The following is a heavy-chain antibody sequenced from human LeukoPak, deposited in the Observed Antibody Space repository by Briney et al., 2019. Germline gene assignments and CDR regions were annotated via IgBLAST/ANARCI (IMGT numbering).Heavy chain of an antibody. CDR1: GGSITSGDYY. Sequence: SQTLSLTCTVSGGSITSGDYYWSWIRQPPGKGLECIGYIYYIGSTYYNPSLKSRVTISVDTSKNQFSLKLSSVTAADTAVYYCARDPHGGGLGDGFDIWGQGTMVTVSS. CDR2: IYYIGST. D-gene: IGHD3-16*01. CDR3: ARDPHGGGLGDGFDI. J-gene: IGHJ3*02. V-gene: IGHV4-30-4*01.